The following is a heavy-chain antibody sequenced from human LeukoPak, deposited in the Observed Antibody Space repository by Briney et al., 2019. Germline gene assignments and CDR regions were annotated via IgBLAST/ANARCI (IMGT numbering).Heavy chain of an antibody. D-gene: IGHD2-2*01. V-gene: IGHV3-23*01. Sequence: PGGSLRLSCAASGFTFSSYAMSWVRQAPGKGLEWVSAISGSGGSTYYADSVKGRFTISRHNSKNTLYLQMSSLRAEDTALYYCAKTLEHCSSTRCYVYSDYWGQGILVTVSS. CDR2: ISGSGGST. CDR3: AKTLEHCSSTRCYVYSDY. J-gene: IGHJ4*02. CDR1: GFTFSSYA.